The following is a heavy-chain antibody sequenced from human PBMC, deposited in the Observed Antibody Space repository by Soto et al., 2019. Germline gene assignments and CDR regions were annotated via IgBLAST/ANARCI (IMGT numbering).Heavy chain of an antibody. J-gene: IGHJ6*02. D-gene: IGHD3-3*01. Sequence: ASVKVSCKASGGTFSSYAISWVRQAPGQGLEWMGGIIPIFGTANYAQKFQGRVTITADESTSTAYMELSSLRSEDTAVYYCVGCTYYDFWSGYYPPRYYYYGMDVWGQGTTVTVSS. V-gene: IGHV1-69*13. CDR1: GGTFSSYA. CDR2: IIPIFGTA. CDR3: VGCTYYDFWSGYYPPRYYYYGMDV.